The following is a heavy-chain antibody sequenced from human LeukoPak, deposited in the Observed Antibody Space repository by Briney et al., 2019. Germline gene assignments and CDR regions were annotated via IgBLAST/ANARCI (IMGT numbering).Heavy chain of an antibody. CDR2: ISSSSSYI. J-gene: IGHJ4*02. CDR3: ARDSDSSGWYEDY. Sequence: GGSLRLSCAASGFTFSSYSMNWVRQAPGKGLEWVSSISSSSSYIYYADSVKGRFTISRDNAKNSLYLQMNSLRAEDTAVYYCARDSDSSGWYEDYWGQGTLVTVSS. D-gene: IGHD6-19*01. V-gene: IGHV3-21*04. CDR1: GFTFSSYS.